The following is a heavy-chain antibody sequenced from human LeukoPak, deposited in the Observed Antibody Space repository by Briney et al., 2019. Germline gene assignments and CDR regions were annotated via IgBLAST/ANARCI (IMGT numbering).Heavy chain of an antibody. D-gene: IGHD6-19*01. CDR3: AREDSSGWRGFDH. Sequence: GGSLRLSCAASGFTVSSNYMSWVRQAPGKGLEWVSVIYSGGSTYYADSVKGRFTISRDNSKNTLYLQMNSLRAEDTAVYYCAREDSSGWRGFDHWGQGTLVTVSS. CDR2: IYSGGST. CDR1: GFTVSSNY. J-gene: IGHJ4*02. V-gene: IGHV3-66*01.